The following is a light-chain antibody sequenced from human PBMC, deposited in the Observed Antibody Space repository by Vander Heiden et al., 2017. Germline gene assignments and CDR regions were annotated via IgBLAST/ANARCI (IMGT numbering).Light chain of an antibody. J-gene: IGKJ1*01. V-gene: IGKV2-28*01. CDR1: QSLLHSNGYNY. Sequence: EIVMTQSPRSLPVTPGEPASISCRSSQSLLHSNGYNYSDWYLQKPGQSPQLLIYLGSNRASGVPDRFRGSGSGTDFTLKISRVEAEDVGVYYCRQALQTPRTFGQGTKVEIK. CDR2: LGS. CDR3: RQALQTPRT.